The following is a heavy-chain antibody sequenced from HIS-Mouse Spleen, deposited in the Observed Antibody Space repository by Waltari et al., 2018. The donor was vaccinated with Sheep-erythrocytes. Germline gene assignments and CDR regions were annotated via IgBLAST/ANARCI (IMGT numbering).Heavy chain of an antibody. CDR3: ARALIITMVRGVTSNWFDP. CDR2: IYYSGST. D-gene: IGHD3-10*01. J-gene: IGHJ5*02. V-gene: IGHV4-31*03. Sequence: QVQLQESGPGLVKPSQTLSLTCTVSGGSISSGGYYWRWSRQDPGKGLEWIGYIYYSGSTYYNPSLKSRVTISVDTSKNQFSLKLSSVTAADTAVYYCARALIITMVRGVTSNWFDPWGQGTLVTVSS. CDR1: GGSISSGGYY.